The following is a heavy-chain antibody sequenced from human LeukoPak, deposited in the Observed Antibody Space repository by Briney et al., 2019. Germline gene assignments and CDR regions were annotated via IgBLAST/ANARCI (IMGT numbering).Heavy chain of an antibody. CDR2: INWNGGST. Sequence: GGSLRLSCAASGFTFDDYGMSWVRQAPGKGLEWGSGINWNGGSTGYADSVRGRFTISRDNAKNSLYLQMNSLRAEDTALYYCASGGYDYGGNLDYWGQGTRVTVSS. J-gene: IGHJ4*02. CDR3: ASGGYDYGGNLDY. V-gene: IGHV3-20*04. D-gene: IGHD4-23*01. CDR1: GFTFDDYG.